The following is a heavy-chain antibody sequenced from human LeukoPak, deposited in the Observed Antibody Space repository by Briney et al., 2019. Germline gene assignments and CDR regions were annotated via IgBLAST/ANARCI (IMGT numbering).Heavy chain of an antibody. Sequence: GGSLRLSCAASGFTFSSYAMSWVRQAPGKGLEWVSAISGSGGGTYYVDYVKGRFTISRDDSKNTLYLQVNSLRAEDTAVYYCAKYRGLRYYDDWGQGTLVTVSS. CDR1: GFTFSSYA. D-gene: IGHD3-22*01. J-gene: IGHJ4*02. CDR3: AKYRGLRYYDD. V-gene: IGHV3-23*01. CDR2: ISGSGGGT.